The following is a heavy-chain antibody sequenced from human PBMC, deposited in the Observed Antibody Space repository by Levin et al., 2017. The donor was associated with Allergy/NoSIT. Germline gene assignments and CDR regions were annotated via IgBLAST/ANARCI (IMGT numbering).Heavy chain of an antibody. D-gene: IGHD2-21*02. CDR2: ISWNSGII. J-gene: IGHJ3*02. V-gene: IGHV3-9*01. Sequence: PGGSLRLSCAASGFTFDEYTMHWVRQRPGKGLEWVSRISWNSGIIAYADSVKGRFTISRDNVNNALYLQMDSLRVEDTALYYCAKDLTVVTTSDAFDIWGQGAMVTVSS. CDR3: AKDLTVVTTSDAFDI. CDR1: GFTFDEYT.